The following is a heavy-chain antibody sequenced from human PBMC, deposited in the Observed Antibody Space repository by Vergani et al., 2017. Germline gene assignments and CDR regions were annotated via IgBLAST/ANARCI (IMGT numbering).Heavy chain of an antibody. CDR1: GGSFSGYY. CDR2: INNSGST. Sequence: QVQLQQWGAGLLKPSETLSLTCAVYGGSFSGYYWSWIRQPPGKGLEWIGEINNSGSTNYNPSLKSRVTISVDTSKNQFSLKLSSVTAADTAVYYCARGKLVHQYSSSWKPIDYWGQGTLVTVSS. J-gene: IGHJ4*02. CDR3: ARGKLVHQYSSSWKPIDY. D-gene: IGHD6-13*01. V-gene: IGHV4-34*01.